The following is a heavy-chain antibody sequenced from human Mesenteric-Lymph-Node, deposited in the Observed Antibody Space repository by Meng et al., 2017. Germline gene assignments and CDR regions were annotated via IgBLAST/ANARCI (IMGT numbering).Heavy chain of an antibody. Sequence: GESLKISCAASGFTFSDYYMNWIRQAPGKGLEWVSAISGSGGSTYYADSVKGRFTISRDNSKNTLYLQMNSLRAEDTAVYYCAKNLGDCGGDCYTYWYFDLWGRGTLVTVSS. J-gene: IGHJ2*01. CDR3: AKNLGDCGGDCYTYWYFDL. D-gene: IGHD2-21*02. CDR2: ISGSGGST. V-gene: IGHV3-23*01. CDR1: GFTFSDYY.